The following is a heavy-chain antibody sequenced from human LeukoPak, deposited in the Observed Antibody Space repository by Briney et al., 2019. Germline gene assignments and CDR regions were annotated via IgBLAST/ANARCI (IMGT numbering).Heavy chain of an antibody. J-gene: IGHJ4*02. CDR3: VSFYETY. D-gene: IGHD2/OR15-2a*01. CDR2: INSDGSWT. Sequence: QSGGSLRLSCAASGNYWMHWVRQAPRKGLVWVSHINSDGSWTSYADSVKGRFTISKDNAKNTVYLQMNSLRAEDTAVYYCVSFYETYWGRGTLVTVSS. V-gene: IGHV3-74*01. CDR1: GNYW.